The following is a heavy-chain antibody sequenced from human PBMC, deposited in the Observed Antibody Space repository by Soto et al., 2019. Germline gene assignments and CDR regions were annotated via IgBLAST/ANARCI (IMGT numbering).Heavy chain of an antibody. D-gene: IGHD6-13*01. V-gene: IGHV3-23*01. CDR1: GFTFSSYA. J-gene: IGHJ6*02. CDR2: ISGSGGST. Sequence: EVQLLESGGGLVQPGGSLRLSCAASGFTFSSYAMSWVRQAPGKGLEWVSAISGSGGSTYYADSVKGRFTISGDNSKNTRYLQMNSLRAEDTAVCYCAKARAAGTWSYYGMDVWDQGTTVTVSS. CDR3: AKARAAGTWSYYGMDV.